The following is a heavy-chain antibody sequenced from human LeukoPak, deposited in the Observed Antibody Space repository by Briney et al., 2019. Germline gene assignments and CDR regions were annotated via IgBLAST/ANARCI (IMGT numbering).Heavy chain of an antibody. D-gene: IGHD3-16*01. Sequence: ASVTVSSKASGYTFTIYGSIWVRQAPGQGLEWMGWISGYNANTNYAPRLQGRVTLTADTSTNTAYMELRSLRSDDTAVYYCARAPKADTYDYSAYWGQGTLVTVSS. J-gene: IGHJ4*02. CDR2: ISGYNANT. CDR1: GYTFTIYG. V-gene: IGHV1-18*01. CDR3: ARAPKADTYDYSAY.